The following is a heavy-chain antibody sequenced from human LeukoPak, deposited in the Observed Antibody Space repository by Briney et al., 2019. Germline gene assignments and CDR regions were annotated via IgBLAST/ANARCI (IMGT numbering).Heavy chain of an antibody. CDR2: IYYSGST. Sequence: PSETLSLTCTVSGGSISSGAYYWSWVRQHPGKGLEWIGYIYYSGSTYYNPSLKSRVTISIDTYKNQFSLKLSSVTAADTAVYYCARLNCSGGSCYSVDHWGQGTLVTVSS. D-gene: IGHD2-15*01. CDR1: GGSISSGAYY. J-gene: IGHJ5*02. CDR3: ARLNCSGGSCYSVDH. V-gene: IGHV4-30-4*08.